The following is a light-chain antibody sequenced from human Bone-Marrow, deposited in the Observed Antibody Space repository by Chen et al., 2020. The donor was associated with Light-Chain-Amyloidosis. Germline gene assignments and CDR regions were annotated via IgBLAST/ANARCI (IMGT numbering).Light chain of an antibody. CDR2: KDN. CDR3: QSTDSTATYGV. Sequence: SYELTQPPSVSVSPGQTARITCSGDALPKQYVYWFQQKPGQAPVLVMYKDNERPSGIPERFSGSSAGTTVTLTISRVQTEDGADYYCQSTDSTATYGVFGGGTQLPVL. CDR1: ALPKQY. V-gene: IGLV3-25*03. J-gene: IGLJ3*02.